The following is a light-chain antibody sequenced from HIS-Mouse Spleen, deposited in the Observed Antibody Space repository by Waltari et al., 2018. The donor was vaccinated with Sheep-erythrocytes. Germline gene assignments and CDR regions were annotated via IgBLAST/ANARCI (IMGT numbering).Light chain of an antibody. CDR1: SSDVGGYNA. CDR2: EVS. Sequence: QSALTQPPSASGSPGQSVTISCTGTSSDVGGYNAVYWYQQHPGKAPKLMIYEVSKRPSGVPARFSGSKSGNTASLTVSGLQAEDEADYYCSSYAGSNNYVFGTGTKVTVL. CDR3: SSYAGSNNYV. V-gene: IGLV2-8*01. J-gene: IGLJ1*01.